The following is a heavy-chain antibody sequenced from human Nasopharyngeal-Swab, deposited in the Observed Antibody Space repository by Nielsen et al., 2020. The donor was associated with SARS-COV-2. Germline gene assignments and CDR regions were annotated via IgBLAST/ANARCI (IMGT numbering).Heavy chain of an antibody. CDR1: GFTFSRDW. J-gene: IGHJ4*02. V-gene: IGHV3-74*01. Sequence: GGSLRLSCAASGFTFSRDWMHWVRQPPGKGLVGVSRISPDGRGTSFADSVKGCFTISRDNAKNTLYLQMNSLRVEDTAVYFCARGTSDWRGIDYWGQGTLVTVSS. CDR2: ISPDGRGT. D-gene: IGHD6-19*01. CDR3: ARGTSDWRGIDY.